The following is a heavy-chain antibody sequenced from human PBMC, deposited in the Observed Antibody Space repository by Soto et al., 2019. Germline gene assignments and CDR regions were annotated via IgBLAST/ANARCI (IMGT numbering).Heavy chain of an antibody. CDR2: IIPILGIA. J-gene: IGHJ6*02. D-gene: IGHD3-10*01. CDR1: GGTFSSYT. V-gene: IGHV1-69*02. CDR3: ARGGPMVRGVIAPYYYGMDV. Sequence: QVQLVQSGAEVKKPGSSVKVSCKASGGTFSSYTISWVRQAPGQGLEWMGRIIPILGIANYAQKFQGRVTITADNATSTAYMELGSLRSEDTAVYYCARGGPMVRGVIAPYYYGMDVWGQGTTVTVSS.